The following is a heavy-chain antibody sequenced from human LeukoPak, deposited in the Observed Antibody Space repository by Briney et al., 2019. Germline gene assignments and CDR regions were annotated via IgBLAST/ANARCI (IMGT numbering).Heavy chain of an antibody. CDR3: ARRNWNVGGGFDV. CDR1: GFTFSRYW. Sequence: GGSLRLSCAASGFTFSRYWMSWVRQAPGKGLEWVANIKQDGSEKYYVDSVKGRFTISRDNTKNSFYLQMDSLRAEDTAVYYCARRNWNVGGGFDVWGQGTTVTVSS. V-gene: IGHV3-7*02. CDR2: IKQDGSEK. D-gene: IGHD1-1*01. J-gene: IGHJ6*02.